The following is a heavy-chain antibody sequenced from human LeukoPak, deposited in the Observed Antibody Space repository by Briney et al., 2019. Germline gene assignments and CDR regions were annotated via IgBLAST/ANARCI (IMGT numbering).Heavy chain of an antibody. V-gene: IGHV3-23*01. Sequence: PGGSLRLSCAASGFTIMNSAMNWVRQAPGKGLEWVSAINGTAINTDYADSVKGRFTISRDNSKNTLYLQMNSLRAEDTAVYYCAKGPAALNNYYYYYYMDVWGKGTTVTVSS. CDR2: INGTAINT. CDR1: GFTIMNSA. D-gene: IGHD2-2*01. J-gene: IGHJ6*03. CDR3: AKGPAALNNYYYYYYMDV.